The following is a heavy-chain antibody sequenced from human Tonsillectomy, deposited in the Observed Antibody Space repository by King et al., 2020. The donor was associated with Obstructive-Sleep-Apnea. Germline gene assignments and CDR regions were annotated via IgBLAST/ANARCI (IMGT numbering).Heavy chain of an antibody. CDR2: IRSKAYGGTT. CDR1: GFTFGDYA. J-gene: IGHJ4*02. D-gene: IGHD5-12*01. CDR3: TRDLTKSGYSGYDCFDY. Sequence: VQLVESGGGLVQPGRSLRLSCTASGFTFGDYAMSWFRQAPGKGLEWVGFIRSKAYGGTTEYAASVKGRFTIPRDDSKSIAYLQMNSLKTEDTAVYYCTRDLTKSGYSGYDCFDYWGQGTLVTVSS. V-gene: IGHV3-49*03.